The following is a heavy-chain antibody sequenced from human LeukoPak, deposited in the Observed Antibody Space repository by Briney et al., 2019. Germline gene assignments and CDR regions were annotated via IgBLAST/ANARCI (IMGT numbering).Heavy chain of an antibody. J-gene: IGHJ4*02. CDR1: GFTFSSYS. Sequence: GGSLRLSCAASGFTFSSYSMNWVRQAPGKGLEWVSSISSSSSYIYYADSVKGRFTISRDNAKNSLYLQMNSLRAEDTAVYYCARGIMIYVLVPVDYWGQGTLVTVSS. CDR3: ARGIMIYVLVPVDY. V-gene: IGHV3-21*01. D-gene: IGHD2-2*01. CDR2: ISSSSSYI.